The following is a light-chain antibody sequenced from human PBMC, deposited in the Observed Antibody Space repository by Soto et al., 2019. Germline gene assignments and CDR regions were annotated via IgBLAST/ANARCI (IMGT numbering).Light chain of an antibody. Sequence: DVVMTQSPLSLPVTLGQPASISCRSSQSLEDSDGNTYLNWLQQRPGQSPRRLIYKVSNRDSGVPDIFSGSGSGTDFTLKISRVEAEDIGVYYCMQGTPWPPYTFGQGTKLEIK. V-gene: IGKV2-30*01. CDR3: MQGTPWPPYT. J-gene: IGKJ2*01. CDR2: KVS. CDR1: QSLEDSDGNTY.